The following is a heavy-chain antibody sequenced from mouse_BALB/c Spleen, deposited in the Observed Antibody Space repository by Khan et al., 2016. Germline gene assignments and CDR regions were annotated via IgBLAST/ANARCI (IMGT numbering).Heavy chain of an antibody. Sequence: VQLQQSGAELVKPGASVKLSCTASGFNIKDTYIHWVKQRPEQGLEWIGRIDPANDNTKYDPRFQGKATITADTSSNTAYLQLSSLTSEDTAVYFCARGIYDCGFAYWGQGTLVSVSA. V-gene: IGHV14-3*02. J-gene: IGHJ3*01. CDR3: ARGIYDCGFAY. D-gene: IGHD2-4*01. CDR2: IDPANDNT. CDR1: GFNIKDTY.